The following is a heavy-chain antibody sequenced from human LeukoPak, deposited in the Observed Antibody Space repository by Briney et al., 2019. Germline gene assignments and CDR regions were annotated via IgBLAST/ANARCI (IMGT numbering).Heavy chain of an antibody. CDR2: IYYSGST. Sequence: SETLSLTCTVSGGSISSYYWSWIRQPPGKGLEWIGYIYYSGSTNYNPSLKSRVTISVDTSKNQFSLKLSSVTAADTAVYYCARVRYDFWSGYYDGLGAFDIWGQGTMVTVSS. V-gene: IGHV4-59*01. CDR3: ARVRYDFWSGYYDGLGAFDI. D-gene: IGHD3-3*01. J-gene: IGHJ3*02. CDR1: GGSISSYY.